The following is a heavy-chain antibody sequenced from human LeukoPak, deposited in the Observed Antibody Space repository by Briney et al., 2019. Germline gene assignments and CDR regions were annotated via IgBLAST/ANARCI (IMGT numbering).Heavy chain of an antibody. CDR1: VYTFTSKC. V-gene: IGHV1-18*01. CDR2: ISAYNGNT. Sequence: ASVNVSCKASVYTFTSKCISWVRQAPGQGREWMGWISAYNGNTNYEQKLQGRVTMTTDTSTSTAYMELGSLRSDDTAVYYCERSYSSSWYHPGRSDYWGQGTLVTVSS. CDR3: ERSYSSSWYHPGRSDY. J-gene: IGHJ4*02. D-gene: IGHD6-13*01.